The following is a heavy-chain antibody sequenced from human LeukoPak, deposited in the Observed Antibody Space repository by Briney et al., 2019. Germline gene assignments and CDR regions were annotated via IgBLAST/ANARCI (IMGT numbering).Heavy chain of an antibody. V-gene: IGHV3-49*04. CDR3: TRGPTQQWVYYGMDV. J-gene: IGHJ6*02. CDR2: IRSKGYGGTT. CDR1: GFTFGDHA. Sequence: GGSLRFSCTTSGFTFGDHAMSWVRQAPGKGLEWVGFIRSKGYGGTTEYATSVKGRFAISRDDSKSIAYLQMNSLKTEDTAVYYCTRGPTQQWVYYGMDVWGQGTTVIVSS. D-gene: IGHD5-18*01.